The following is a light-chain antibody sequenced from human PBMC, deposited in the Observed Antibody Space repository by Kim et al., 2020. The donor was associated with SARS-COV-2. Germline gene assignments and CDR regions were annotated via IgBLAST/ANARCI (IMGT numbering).Light chain of an antibody. J-gene: IGKJ5*01. CDR2: DAS. V-gene: IGKV3-11*01. CDR3: QQRSNWPPLT. Sequence: SPGERATRSCRASQSVNTYVAWYQQKPGQAPRLLIYDASNRATGIPARFSGSGSGTDFTLTISSLEPEDFAVYYCQQRSNWPPLTFGQGTRLEIK. CDR1: QSVNTY.